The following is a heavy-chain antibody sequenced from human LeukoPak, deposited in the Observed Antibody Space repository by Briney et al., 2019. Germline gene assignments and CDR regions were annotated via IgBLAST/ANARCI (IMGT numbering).Heavy chain of an antibody. CDR1: GFTFSDYY. J-gene: IGHJ4*02. CDR2: ISSSGSTI. Sequence: GGSLRLSCAASGFTFSDYYMSLIRQAPGKGLERVSYISSSGSTIYYADSVKGRFTISRDNAKNSLYLQMNSLRAEDTAVYYCARDYYDSSGYYYFDFWGQGTLVTVSS. CDR3: ARDYYDSSGYYYFDF. D-gene: IGHD3-22*01. V-gene: IGHV3-11*01.